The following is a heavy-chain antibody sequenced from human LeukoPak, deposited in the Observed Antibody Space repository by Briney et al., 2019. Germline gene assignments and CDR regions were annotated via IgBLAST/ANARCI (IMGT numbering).Heavy chain of an antibody. V-gene: IGHV3-21*03. D-gene: IGHD2-15*01. Sequence: GGSLRLSCAASRFTFSSYAMHWVRQAPGKGLGWVSSISSSSSYIYYADPVKGRLTISRDNAKNSLYLKINSLRAEDTAVYYCARDSPRTSCSAGSCSAWFDPWGQGTLVTVSS. J-gene: IGHJ5*02. CDR1: RFTFSSYA. CDR3: ARDSPRTSCSAGSCSAWFDP. CDR2: ISSSSSYI.